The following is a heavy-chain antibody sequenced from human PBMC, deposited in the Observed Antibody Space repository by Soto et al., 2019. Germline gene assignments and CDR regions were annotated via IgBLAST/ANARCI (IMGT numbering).Heavy chain of an antibody. Sequence: SDTLSLTSTFSGCSFSSISNHYCSWIRQPPGKGLEWIGYISYSGSTSYNPSLKSRLIISVDTSQNQVSLKLASVTAADTAVYYCLTQGFGPLHGLVDVWGQGTTVT. CDR2: ISYSGST. V-gene: IGHV4-59*08. CDR1: GCSFSSISNHY. J-gene: IGHJ6*02. D-gene: IGHD3-10*01. CDR3: LTQGFGPLHGLVDV.